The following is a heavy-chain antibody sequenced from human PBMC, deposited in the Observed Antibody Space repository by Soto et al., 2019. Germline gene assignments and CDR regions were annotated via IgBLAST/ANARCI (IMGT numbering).Heavy chain of an antibody. Sequence: QVQLQESGPGLVKPSETLSLTCTVSGDSLTNYYCSWFRQPPGKGLEWIGYIMYSGSSAYNLSLKRRLTMSMDTSKTQFSLMLESVTATDTAVYYCARHGFGPLHGLVDVWGQGTTVIVSS. J-gene: IGHJ6*02. D-gene: IGHD3-10*01. CDR3: ARHGFGPLHGLVDV. V-gene: IGHV4-59*08. CDR2: IMYSGSS. CDR1: GDSLTNYY.